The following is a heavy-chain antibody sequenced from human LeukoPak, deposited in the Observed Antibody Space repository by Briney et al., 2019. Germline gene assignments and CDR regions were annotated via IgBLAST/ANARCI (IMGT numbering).Heavy chain of an antibody. D-gene: IGHD2-2*01. CDR3: ARLRYCSSTTCYYFDS. J-gene: IGHJ4*02. Sequence: SKTLSLTCTVSGVSISSSTYYWGWIRQPPGKGLEWIGSIYYSGSTFYNPSLKSRVTISVNTSKNQFSLKLSSVTAADTAVYYCARLRYCSSTTCYYFDSWGQGTLVTVSS. CDR2: IYYSGST. V-gene: IGHV4-39*01. CDR1: GVSISSSTYY.